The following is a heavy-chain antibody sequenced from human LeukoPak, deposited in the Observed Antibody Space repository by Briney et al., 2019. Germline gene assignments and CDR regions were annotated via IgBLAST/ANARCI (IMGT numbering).Heavy chain of an antibody. CDR3: ARVPITVVTGGWYFDL. J-gene: IGHJ2*01. Sequence: SETLSLTCTVSGGSIRNYYWNWIRQAPGKGLEGIGHIYSSGDTNHNPSLQSRVTISVDTSKNQFSLKLNSVTAADTAVYYCARVPITVVTGGWYFDLWGRGTLVTVSS. CDR1: GGSIRNYY. CDR2: IYSSGDT. V-gene: IGHV4-59*01. D-gene: IGHD4-23*01.